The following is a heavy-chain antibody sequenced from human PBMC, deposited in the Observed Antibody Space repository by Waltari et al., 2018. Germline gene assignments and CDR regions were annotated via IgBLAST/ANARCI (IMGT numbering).Heavy chain of an antibody. CDR1: GYTFTGYY. CDR3: ASIGIAADGGGY. J-gene: IGHJ4*02. D-gene: IGHD6-13*01. V-gene: IGHV1-2*06. CDR2: CNPNRGGT. Sequence: QVQLVQSGAEVKKPGASVKVSCKASGYTFTGYYMHWVRQAPGQGLGGRGRCNPNRGGTNYDQKFQGRVTMTRDTSISTAYMELSRLRSDDTAVYYCASIGIAADGGGYWGQGTLVTVSS.